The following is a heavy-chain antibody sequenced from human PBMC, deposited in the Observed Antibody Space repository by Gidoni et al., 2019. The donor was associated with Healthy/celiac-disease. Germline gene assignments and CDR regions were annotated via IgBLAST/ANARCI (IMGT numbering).Heavy chain of an antibody. Sequence: QVQLVQSGAEVKKPGAAVTVSCRASGGSFSSYAISWVRQAPGQGLEWRGGIIPNLGTANYAQKCQGRVTITADESTSTAYMELSSLRSEDTAVYYCARDRIAARMGYNWFDPWGQGTLVTVSS. CDR2: IIPNLGTA. CDR1: GGSFSSYA. D-gene: IGHD6-6*01. CDR3: ARDRIAARMGYNWFDP. V-gene: IGHV1-69*01. J-gene: IGHJ5*02.